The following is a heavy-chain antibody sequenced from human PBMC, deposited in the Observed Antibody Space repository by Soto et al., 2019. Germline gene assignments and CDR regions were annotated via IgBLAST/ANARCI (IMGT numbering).Heavy chain of an antibody. D-gene: IGHD2-2*01. CDR2: ISWNGDST. Sequence: GGSLRLSCAASGFTFDDYTMHWVRQAPGKGLEWVSLISWNGDSTYYADSVKGRFTISRDNSKNSLYLQMNSLRTEDTALYYCAKEDVTSLPYCSSTTCYWSGMDVWGQGTSVTVYS. V-gene: IGHV3-43*01. CDR1: GFTFDDYT. CDR3: AKEDVTSLPYCSSTTCYWSGMDV. J-gene: IGHJ6*02.